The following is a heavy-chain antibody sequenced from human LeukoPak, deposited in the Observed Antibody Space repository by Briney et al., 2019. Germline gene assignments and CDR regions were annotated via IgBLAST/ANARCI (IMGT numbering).Heavy chain of an antibody. V-gene: IGHV3-30*03. CDR3: AMQENS. CDR1: GFTFSSYG. CDR2: ISYDGSNK. J-gene: IGHJ4*02. Sequence: GRSLRLSCAASGFTFSSYGMHWVRQAPGKGLEWVAVISYDGSNKYYADSVKGRFTISRDNSKNTLYLQMNSLRAEDTAVYYCAMQENSWGQGTLVTVSS. D-gene: IGHD2-2*01.